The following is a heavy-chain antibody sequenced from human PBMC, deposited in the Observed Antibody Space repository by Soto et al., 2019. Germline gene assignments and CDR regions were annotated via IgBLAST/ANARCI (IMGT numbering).Heavy chain of an antibody. CDR2: ISYDGSNK. CDR1: GFTFSSYG. V-gene: IGHV3-30*18. D-gene: IGHD1-26*01. J-gene: IGHJ4*02. Sequence: QVQLVESGGGVVQPGRSLRLSCAASGFTFSSYGMHWVRQAPGKGLEWVAVISYDGSNKYYADSVKGRFTISRDNSKNTLYLRGNSLRAEDTAVYYCAKAGATPVYFDFWGQGTLVTVSS. CDR3: AKAGATPVYFDF.